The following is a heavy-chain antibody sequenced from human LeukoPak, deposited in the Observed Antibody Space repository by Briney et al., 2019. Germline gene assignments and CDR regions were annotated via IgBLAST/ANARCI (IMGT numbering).Heavy chain of an antibody. D-gene: IGHD6-19*01. CDR3: ARDLVGSGWYFGDAFDI. Sequence: GGSLRLSCAASGFTFSSYWMHWVRQAPGKGLVWVSRINSDGSSTSHADSVKGRFTISRDNAKNTLYLQMNSLRAEDTAVYYCARDLVGSGWYFGDAFDIWGQGTMVTVSS. V-gene: IGHV3-74*01. J-gene: IGHJ3*02. CDR1: GFTFSSYW. CDR2: INSDGSST.